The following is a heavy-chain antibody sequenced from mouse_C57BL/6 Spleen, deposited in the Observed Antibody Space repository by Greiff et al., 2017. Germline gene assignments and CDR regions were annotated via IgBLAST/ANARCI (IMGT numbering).Heavy chain of an antibody. CDR2: INPYNGGT. J-gene: IGHJ4*01. CDR1: GYTFTDYY. V-gene: IGHV1-19*01. CDR3: ARQDGNYVPYYAMDY. Sequence: VQLKESGPVLVKPGASVKMSCKASGYTFTDYYMNWVKQSHGKSLEWIGVINPYNGGTSYNQKFKGKATLTVDKSSSTAYMELNSLTSEDSAVYYCARQDGNYVPYYAMDYWGQGTSVTVSS. D-gene: IGHD2-1*01.